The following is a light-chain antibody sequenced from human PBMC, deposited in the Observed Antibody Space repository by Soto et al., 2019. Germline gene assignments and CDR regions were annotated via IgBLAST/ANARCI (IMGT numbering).Light chain of an antibody. Sequence: QSSLTQPRSVSGSPGQSVSISCTGTSSDVDGYVYVSWYRQDPGKAPQCIIYDVYNRPSGVPDRFSGSKSGNTASLTVSGLQPEDEADYHCCAYAVNSCVFGRGTK. V-gene: IGLV2-11*01. CDR3: CAYAVNSCV. J-gene: IGLJ2*01. CDR2: DVY. CDR1: SSDVDGYVY.